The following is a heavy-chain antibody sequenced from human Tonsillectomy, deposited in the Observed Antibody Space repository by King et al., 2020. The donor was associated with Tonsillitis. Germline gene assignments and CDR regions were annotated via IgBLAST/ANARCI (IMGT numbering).Heavy chain of an antibody. D-gene: IGHD7-27*01. CDR2: IRSGGDKT. V-gene: IGHV3-23*04. CDR1: GFTFNNFA. J-gene: IGHJ4*02. CDR3: AKAPSPHWGHTDFDY. Sequence: VQLVESGGGLVQPGGSLRLSCAASGFTFNNFAMTWVRQAPGKGLQWVSTIRSGGDKTYYADSVKGRFTISRNNSQNTTSLQMNSLRAEDSAIYYCAKAPSPHWGHTDFDYWGQGTVVTVSS.